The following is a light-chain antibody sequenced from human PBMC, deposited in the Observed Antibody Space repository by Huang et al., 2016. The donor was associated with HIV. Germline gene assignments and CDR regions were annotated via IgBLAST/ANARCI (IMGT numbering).Light chain of an antibody. V-gene: IGKV3-15*01. J-gene: IGKJ4*01. Sequence: EVVLTQSPATLSVSPGERATPSCRASQSVNTDLAGYKQLPGQGPSLRIYGASTRATGIPARFSGSRSDTEFTLTISSLQSEDVAVYYCQQYNHWPPLTFGGGTKVEI. CDR1: QSVNTD. CDR3: QQYNHWPPLT. CDR2: GAS.